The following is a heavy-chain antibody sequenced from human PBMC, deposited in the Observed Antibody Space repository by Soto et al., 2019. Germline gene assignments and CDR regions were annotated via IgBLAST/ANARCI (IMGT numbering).Heavy chain of an antibody. CDR3: PTMFFGGNSKRFYYYAMGV. CDR2: ISPMFASR. CDR1: GGTFSSHA. Sequence: SVKVSCKASGGTFSSHAISWVRQAPGQGLEWMGGISPMFASRNYAQKFQGRVTITADESTSTVYMELSSLRSEDTAVYYCPTMFFGGNSKRFYYYAMGVWGQGTPVTVSS. D-gene: IGHD2-21*02. J-gene: IGHJ6*02. V-gene: IGHV1-69*13.